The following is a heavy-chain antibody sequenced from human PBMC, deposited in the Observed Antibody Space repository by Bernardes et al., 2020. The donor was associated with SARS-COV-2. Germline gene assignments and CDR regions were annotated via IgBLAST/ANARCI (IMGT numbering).Heavy chain of an antibody. CDR2: VSGSGAYT. CDR3: AKGIMGSSGSGY. D-gene: IGHD3-16*01. CDR1: EFTFNNYA. J-gene: IGHJ4*02. Sequence: GRSLRLSCAASEFTFNNYAMSWVRQAPGKGLEWVSSVSGSGAYTYYADSVKGRFTISRDNSKNTLYLQMSSLRAEDTAVYYCAKGIMGSSGSGYWGQGTLVTVSS. V-gene: IGHV3-23*01.